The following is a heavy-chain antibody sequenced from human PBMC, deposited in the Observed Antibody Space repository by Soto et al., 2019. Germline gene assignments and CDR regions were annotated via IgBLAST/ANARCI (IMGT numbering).Heavy chain of an antibody. D-gene: IGHD3-22*01. V-gene: IGHV3-30-3*01. CDR1: GFTFSSYA. CDR2: ISYDGSNK. Sequence: QVQLVESGGGVVQPGRSLRLSCAASGFTFSSYAMHWVRQAPGKGLEWVAVISYDGSNKYYADSVKGRFTISRDNSKNPLYLQMNSLRAEDTAVYYCARDESSWGQGTLVTVSS. CDR3: ARDESS. J-gene: IGHJ4*02.